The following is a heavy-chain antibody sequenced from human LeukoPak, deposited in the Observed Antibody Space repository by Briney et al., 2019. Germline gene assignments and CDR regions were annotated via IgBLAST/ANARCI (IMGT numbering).Heavy chain of an antibody. J-gene: IGHJ3*02. CDR2: INPNSGGT. Sequence: GASVTVSCKASGGTFSIYAISWVRQAPGQGLEWMGWINPNSGGTNYAQKFQGRVTMTRDASISTAYMELSRLRSDDTAVYYCARQGEDEDAFDIWGQGTMVTVSS. CDR3: ARQGEDEDAFDI. CDR1: GGTFSIYA. V-gene: IGHV1-2*02.